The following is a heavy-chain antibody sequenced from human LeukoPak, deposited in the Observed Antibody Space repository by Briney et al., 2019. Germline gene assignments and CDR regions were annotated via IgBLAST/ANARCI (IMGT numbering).Heavy chain of an antibody. D-gene: IGHD3-22*01. Sequence: PGGSLRLSRAASGFTVSSNYMSWVRQAPGKGLEWVSVIYSGGSTKYADSVKGRFTISRDNSENTLYLQMNSLRAEDTAVYYCARAPYDSSGYPFFDYWGQGTLVTVSS. CDR3: ARAPYDSSGYPFFDY. J-gene: IGHJ4*02. CDR1: GFTVSSNY. V-gene: IGHV3-53*01. CDR2: IYSGGST.